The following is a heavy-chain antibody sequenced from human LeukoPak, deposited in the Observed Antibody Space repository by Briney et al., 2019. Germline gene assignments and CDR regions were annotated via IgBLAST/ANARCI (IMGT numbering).Heavy chain of an antibody. V-gene: IGHV3-11*04. Sequence: GGSLRLSCAASGFTFSDYYMSWIRQAPGKGLEWVSYISSSSSTIYYADSVKGRFTISRDNAKNSLYLQMNSLRPEDTAVYYCARDLKTAMDYFDYWGQGALVTVSS. D-gene: IGHD2-2*01. CDR1: GFTFSDYY. CDR2: ISSSSSTI. CDR3: ARDLKTAMDYFDY. J-gene: IGHJ4*02.